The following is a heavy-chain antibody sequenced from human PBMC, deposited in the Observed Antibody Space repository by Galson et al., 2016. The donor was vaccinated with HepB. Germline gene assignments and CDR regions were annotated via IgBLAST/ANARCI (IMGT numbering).Heavy chain of an antibody. CDR3: AQSSYDYAWGSYRFDS. J-gene: IGHJ4*02. V-gene: IGHV3-23*01. CDR2: ISGNGGRT. D-gene: IGHD3-16*02. Sequence: SLRLSCAASGFTFSDYAMSWVRQAPGKGLEWVSGISGNGGRTYYADSVEGRFTISRDNSKNTLYLQMNSLRAEDTAIYYCAQSSYDYAWGSYRFDSWGQGTLVTVSS. CDR1: GFTFSDYA.